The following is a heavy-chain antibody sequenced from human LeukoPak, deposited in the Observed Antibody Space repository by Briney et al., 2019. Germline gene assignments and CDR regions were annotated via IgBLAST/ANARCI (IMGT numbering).Heavy chain of an antibody. CDR3: ARGKSTGGDD. CDR2: INPSCGST. J-gene: IGHJ4*02. V-gene: IGHV1-46*01. Sequence: ASVKVSCKESGYTFPSYYMHWVGQAAGQGLEWMGIINPSCGSTSYAQKFQGRVTMTRDTSTSTVYMELSSLRSEDTAVYYCARGKSTGGDDWGQGTLVTVSS. CDR1: GYTFPSYY. D-gene: IGHD3-10*01.